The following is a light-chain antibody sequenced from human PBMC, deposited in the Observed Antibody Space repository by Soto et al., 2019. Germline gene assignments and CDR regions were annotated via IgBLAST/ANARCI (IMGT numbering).Light chain of an antibody. CDR1: QSVSSY. Sequence: EIVLTQSPATLSLSPGERATLSCRASQSVSSYLAWCQQKPGQAPRLLIYGISTRATGVPDRFSGSGSGTDFTLTISRLEPEDFAVYYCQQYTDWPLTFXQGTKADIK. CDR2: GIS. V-gene: IGKV3-20*01. CDR3: QQYTDWPLT. J-gene: IGKJ1*01.